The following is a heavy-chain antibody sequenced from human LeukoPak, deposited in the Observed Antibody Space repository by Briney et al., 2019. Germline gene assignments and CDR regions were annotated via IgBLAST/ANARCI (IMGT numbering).Heavy chain of an antibody. J-gene: IGHJ4*02. CDR3: ARARGVSTGYRPIDY. CDR2: ISSSGGST. D-gene: IGHD3-22*01. Sequence: GGSLRLSCAASGFVFRSYAMSWVRQAPGKGLEWVSGISSSGGSTYHADSVRGRFTISRDNSKNTQYLQMNSLRVEDTAVYYCARARGVSTGYRPIDYWGQGTLVTVSS. CDR1: GFVFRSYA. V-gene: IGHV3-23*01.